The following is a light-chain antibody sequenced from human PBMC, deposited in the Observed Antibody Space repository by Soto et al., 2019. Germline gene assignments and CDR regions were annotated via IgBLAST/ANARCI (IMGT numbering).Light chain of an antibody. CDR1: SSDIGAGYR. CDR3: QSFDKYLSAVV. Sequence: QPVLTQPPSVSGAPGERVTISCTGSSSDIGAGYRVRWYQQVPGTAPKLLIYDNTNRPSGVSVRFSGSKSGTSASLAISGLQAEDEAAYYCQSFDKYLSAVVFGGGTKVTVL. CDR2: DNT. V-gene: IGLV1-40*01. J-gene: IGLJ2*01.